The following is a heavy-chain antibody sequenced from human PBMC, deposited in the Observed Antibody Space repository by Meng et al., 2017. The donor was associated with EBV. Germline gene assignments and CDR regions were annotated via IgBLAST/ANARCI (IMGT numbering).Heavy chain of an antibody. CDR3: ARDRGGYYDSSGYYAD. V-gene: IGHV4-4*02. Sequence: QVQLQESGPGLVTPSGTLSPTCAVSGGSISSSNWWSWVRQPPGKGLEWIGEIYHSGSTNYNPSLKSRVTISVDKSKNQFSLKLSSVTAADTAVYYCARDRGGYYDSSGYYADWGQGTLVTVSS. D-gene: IGHD3-22*01. CDR1: GGSISSSNW. J-gene: IGHJ4*02. CDR2: IYHSGST.